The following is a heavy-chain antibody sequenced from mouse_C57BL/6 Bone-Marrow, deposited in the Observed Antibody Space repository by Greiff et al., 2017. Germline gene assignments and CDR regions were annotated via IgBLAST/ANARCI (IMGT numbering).Heavy chain of an antibody. V-gene: IGHV1-59*01. CDR1: GYTFTSYW. J-gene: IGHJ1*03. Sequence: QVQLKQPGAELVRPGTSVKLSCKASGYTFTSYWMHWVKQRPGQGLEWIGVIDPSDSYTNYNQKFKGKATLTVDTSSSTAYMQLSSLTSEDSAVYYCAREGYDYGDVWGTGTTVTVSS. D-gene: IGHD2-4*01. CDR2: IDPSDSYT. CDR3: AREGYDYGDV.